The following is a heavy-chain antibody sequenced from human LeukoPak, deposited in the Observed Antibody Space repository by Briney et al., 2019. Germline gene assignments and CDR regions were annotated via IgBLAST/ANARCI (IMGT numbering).Heavy chain of an antibody. CDR2: ISSSSTYI. J-gene: IGHJ4*02. D-gene: IGHD2-2*01. Sequence: GGSLRLSCAASGFTVSSNHMSWVRQAPGKGLEWVSSISSSSTYIYYADSVKGRFTISRDNANNSLYLQMNSLRAEDTAVYYCAKDYRGDGTSCADYWGQGTLVTVSS. CDR1: GFTVSSNH. V-gene: IGHV3-21*01. CDR3: AKDYRGDGTSCADY.